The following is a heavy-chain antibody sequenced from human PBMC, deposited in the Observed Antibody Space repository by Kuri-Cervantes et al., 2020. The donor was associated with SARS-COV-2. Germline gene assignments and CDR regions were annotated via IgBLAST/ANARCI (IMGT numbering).Heavy chain of an antibody. D-gene: IGHD2-15*01. CDR3: ARRVVAWFDP. CDR1: GGSFSGYY. Sequence: GSLRLSCAVYGGSFSGYYWSWIRQPPGKGLEWIGSIYYSGSTYYNPSLKSRVTISVDTSKNQFSLKLSSVTAADTAVYYCARRVVAWFDPWGQGTLVTVSS. CDR2: IYYSGST. J-gene: IGHJ5*02. V-gene: IGHV4-34*01.